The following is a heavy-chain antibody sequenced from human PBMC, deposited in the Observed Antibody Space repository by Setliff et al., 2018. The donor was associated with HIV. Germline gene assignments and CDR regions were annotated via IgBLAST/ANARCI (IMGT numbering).Heavy chain of an antibody. J-gene: IGHJ3*02. V-gene: IGHV3-7*01. Sequence: GESLTISCAASGFTFSTYAMSWVRQAPGRGLEWVANIKQDGSEKYYVDSVKGRFTISRDNAKNSLYLQMNSLRAEDTAVYYCARGLGGHGIVVVITTGAFDIWGQGTMVTVSS. CDR3: ARGLGGHGIVVVITTGAFDI. CDR2: IKQDGSEK. CDR1: GFTFSTYA. D-gene: IGHD3-22*01.